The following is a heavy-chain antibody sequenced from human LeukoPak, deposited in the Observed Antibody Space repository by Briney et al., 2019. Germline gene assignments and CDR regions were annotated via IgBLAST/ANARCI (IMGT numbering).Heavy chain of an antibody. V-gene: IGHV4-4*07. D-gene: IGHD3-22*01. CDR3: ARDGSDYYDSSGYYFDY. J-gene: IGHJ4*02. Sequence: SETLSLTCTVSGGSISSYYWSWIRQPAGRGLEWIGRIYTSGSTNYNPSLKSRVTMSVDTSKNQFSLKLSSVTAADTAVYYCARDGSDYYDSSGYYFDYWGQGTLVTVSS. CDR1: GGSISSYY. CDR2: IYTSGST.